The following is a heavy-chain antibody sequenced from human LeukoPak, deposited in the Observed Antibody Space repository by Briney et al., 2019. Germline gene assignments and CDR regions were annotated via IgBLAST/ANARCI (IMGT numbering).Heavy chain of an antibody. CDR2: IYHSGST. J-gene: IGHJ4*02. Sequence: SETLSLTCAVSGGSISSGGYSWSWIRQPPGKGLEWIGYIYHSGSTYYNPSLKSRVTISVDRSKNQFSLKLSPVTAADTAVYYCARATSRVVILDYWGQGTLVTVSS. CDR3: ARATSRVVILDY. V-gene: IGHV4-30-2*01. D-gene: IGHD3-3*01. CDR1: GGSISSGGYS.